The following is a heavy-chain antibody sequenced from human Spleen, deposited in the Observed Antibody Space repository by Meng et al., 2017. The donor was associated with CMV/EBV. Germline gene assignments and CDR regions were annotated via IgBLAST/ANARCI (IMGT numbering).Heavy chain of an antibody. Sequence: YYLHWVRQAPGQGLEWMGWINPTSGGTNYAQKFQGRVTMTRDTSISTAYMELSRLRSDDTAVYYCASGCSSTSCYTGGYYYYGMDVWGQGTTVTVSS. CDR3: ASGCSSTSCYTGGYYYYGMDV. CDR1: YY. J-gene: IGHJ6*02. V-gene: IGHV1-2*02. CDR2: INPTSGGT. D-gene: IGHD2-2*01.